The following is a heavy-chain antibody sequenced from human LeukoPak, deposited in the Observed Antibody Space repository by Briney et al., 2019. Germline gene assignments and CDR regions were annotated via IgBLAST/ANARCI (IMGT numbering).Heavy chain of an antibody. CDR1: GFTSDDYA. V-gene: IGHV3-9*02. D-gene: IGHD5-24*01. J-gene: IGHJ4*02. Sequence: GGSLRLSCAASGFTSDDYAMHWVRQAPGKGLEWVSGISWNSGSIGYADSVKGRFTISRDNAKNSLYLQMNSLRAEDMALYYCAKGTHQEMATILDYWGQGTLVTVSS. CDR3: AKGTHQEMATILDY. CDR2: ISWNSGSI.